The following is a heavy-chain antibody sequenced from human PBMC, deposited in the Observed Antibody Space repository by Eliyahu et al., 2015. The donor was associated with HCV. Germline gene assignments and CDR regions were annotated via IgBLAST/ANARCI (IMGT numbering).Heavy chain of an antibody. Sequence: GLSWVGFIRSKAYGGTTEYAASVKGRFTISRDDSKSIAYLQMNSLKTEDTAVYYCTRGIGNGSITIFGVVIELPNYYFDYWGQGTLVTVSS. CDR3: TRGIGNGSITIFGVVIELPNYYFDY. D-gene: IGHD3-3*01. V-gene: IGHV3-49*02. CDR2: IRSKAYGGTT. J-gene: IGHJ4*02.